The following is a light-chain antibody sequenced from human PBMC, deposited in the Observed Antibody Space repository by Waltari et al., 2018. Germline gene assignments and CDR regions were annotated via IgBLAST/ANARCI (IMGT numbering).Light chain of an antibody. Sequence: DIVMTPSPESLVAFLRERATINRYSSNSVLFSSNNKNYFAWYQQKPGQPPKLLIYWASTRESGVPDRFSGSGSGTDFTLTISSLQAEDVAVYYCQQYYSTPRTFGQGTKVEIK. V-gene: IGKV4-1*01. CDR2: WAS. J-gene: IGKJ1*01. CDR3: QQYYSTPRT. CDR1: NSVLFSSNNKNY.